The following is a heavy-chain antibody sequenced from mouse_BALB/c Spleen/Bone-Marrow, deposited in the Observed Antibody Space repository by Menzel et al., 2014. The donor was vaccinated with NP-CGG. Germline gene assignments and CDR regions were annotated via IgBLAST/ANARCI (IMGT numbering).Heavy chain of an antibody. D-gene: IGHD2-14*01. J-gene: IGHJ2*01. CDR3: ARGTYRYYFDY. Sequence: VQLQQSGAELMKPGASVKISCKATGYTFSSYWIEWVKQRPGHGLEWIGEILPGSGTTNYNEKFKGKATFTADTSSNTDYMQRSSLTSEDSAVYYCARGTYRYYFDYWGQGTTLTVSS. CDR1: GYTFSSYW. V-gene: IGHV1-9*01. CDR2: ILPGSGTT.